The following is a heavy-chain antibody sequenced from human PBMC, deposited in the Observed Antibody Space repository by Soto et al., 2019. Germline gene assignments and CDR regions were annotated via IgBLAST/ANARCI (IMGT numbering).Heavy chain of an antibody. CDR2: VNPKSGRT. Sequence: QVKLVDSGSEVKKPGASVKVSFKAPGYIFSDYYIHWERQAPGQGLEWMGWVNPKSGRTNFAHKFHGRVTMTVDPSTTTAYMELARLTSADMAIYFCARDPASAGENRFDVWGQGTLVTVSS. CDR3: ARDPASAGENRFDV. J-gene: IGHJ5*02. D-gene: IGHD4-17*01. CDR1: GYIFSDYY. V-gene: IGHV1-2*02.